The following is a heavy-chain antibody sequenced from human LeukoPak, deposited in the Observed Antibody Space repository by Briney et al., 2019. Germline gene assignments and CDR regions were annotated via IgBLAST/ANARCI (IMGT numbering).Heavy chain of an antibody. CDR2: IYSGGST. V-gene: IGHV3-53*01. Sequence: GGSLRLSCAASEFTVSSNYMSWVRQAPARGLEWVSVIYSGGSTYYADSVKGRLTISRDNSKNTLYLHMNSLRAEDTAVYYCARRQLAQYYYYYMDVWGKGTTVTVSS. CDR1: EFTVSSNY. J-gene: IGHJ6*03. D-gene: IGHD6-13*01. CDR3: ARRQLAQYYYYYMDV.